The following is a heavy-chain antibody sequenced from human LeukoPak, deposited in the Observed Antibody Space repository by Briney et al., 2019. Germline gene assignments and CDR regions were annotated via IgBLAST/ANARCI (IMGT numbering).Heavy chain of an antibody. CDR1: GFTFSDHY. CDR2: ISSSSYI. J-gene: IGHJ4*02. V-gene: IGHV3-69-1*01. CDR3: ASSQYPAVEMYGYY. Sequence: RPGGSLRLSCAASGFTFSDHYMTWIRQAPGKGLEWVSSISSSSYIYYADSVKGRFTISRDNAKNSLYLQMNSLRAEDTAVYYCASSQYPAVEMYGYYWGQGTLVTVSS. D-gene: IGHD5-24*01.